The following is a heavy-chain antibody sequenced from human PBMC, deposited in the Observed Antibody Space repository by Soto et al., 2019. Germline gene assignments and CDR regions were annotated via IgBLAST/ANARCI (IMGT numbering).Heavy chain of an antibody. V-gene: IGHV4-39*01. D-gene: IGHD5-18*01. Sequence: SETLSFPCTVSGNSISSSSTYYWGWIRQPPGKRLEGIGSKYYSGNTYYNPCLKSRVTISVDRSKNQFPLRLSSVPAAETAVFYCSRQGFTAPWGWFHPWAQGTLVTGS. CDR1: GNSISSSSTYY. CDR3: SRQGFTAPWGWFHP. J-gene: IGHJ5*02. CDR2: KYYSGNT.